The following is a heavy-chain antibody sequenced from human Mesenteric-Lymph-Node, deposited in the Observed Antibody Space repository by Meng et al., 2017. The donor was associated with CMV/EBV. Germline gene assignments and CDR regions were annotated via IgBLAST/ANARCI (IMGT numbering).Heavy chain of an antibody. Sequence: GSLRLSCAVYGGSFSGYYWSWIRQPPGKGLEWIGEINHSGSTYYNPSLKSRVTISVDTSKNQFSLKLSSVTAADTAVYYCARVLYYGMDVWGQGTTVTVSS. V-gene: IGHV4-34*01. CDR1: GGSFSGYY. CDR3: ARVLYYGMDV. J-gene: IGHJ6*02. CDR2: INHSGST.